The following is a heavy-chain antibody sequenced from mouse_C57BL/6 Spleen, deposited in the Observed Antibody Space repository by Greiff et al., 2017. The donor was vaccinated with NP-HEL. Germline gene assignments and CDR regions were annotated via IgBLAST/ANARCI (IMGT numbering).Heavy chain of an antibody. Sequence: EVQLLESGGDLVKPGGSLKLSCAASGFTFSSYGMSWVRQTPDKRLEWVATISSGGSYTYYPDSVKGRFTISRDNAKNTLYLQMSSLKSEDTAMYYCARRATDWYVDVWGTGTTVTVSS. J-gene: IGHJ1*03. CDR2: ISSGGSYT. CDR3: ARRATDWYVDV. D-gene: IGHD6-1*01. V-gene: IGHV5-6*01. CDR1: GFTFSSYG.